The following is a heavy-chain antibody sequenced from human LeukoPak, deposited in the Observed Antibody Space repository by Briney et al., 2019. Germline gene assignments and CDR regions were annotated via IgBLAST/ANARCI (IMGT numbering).Heavy chain of an antibody. V-gene: IGHV3-9*01. J-gene: IGHJ5*02. D-gene: IGHD6-19*01. CDR1: GFTFDDYA. CDR3: AKEDSIAVAGTLGGNWFDP. CDR2: ISWNSGSI. Sequence: GRSLRLSCAASGFTFDDYAMHWVRQAPGKGLEWVSGISWNSGSIGYADSVKGRFTISRDNAKNSLYLQMNSLRAEDTALYYCAKEDSIAVAGTLGGNWFDPWGQGTLVTVSS.